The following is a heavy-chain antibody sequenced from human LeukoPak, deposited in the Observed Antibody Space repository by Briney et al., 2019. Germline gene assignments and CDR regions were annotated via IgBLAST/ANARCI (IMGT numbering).Heavy chain of an antibody. D-gene: IGHD3-3*02. V-gene: IGHV3-30*04. CDR3: ARVYSILSEVYYDYMDV. CDR2: ISYDGSKE. Sequence: ARSLRLSCVASGFTFRRYAMNWVRQAPGKGLEWVAVISYDGSKEYYADSVKGRFTISRDDSKNTMYLQMNSLRAEDTAVYYCARVYSILSEVYYDYMDVWGKGTAVTVSS. CDR1: GFTFRRYA. J-gene: IGHJ6*03.